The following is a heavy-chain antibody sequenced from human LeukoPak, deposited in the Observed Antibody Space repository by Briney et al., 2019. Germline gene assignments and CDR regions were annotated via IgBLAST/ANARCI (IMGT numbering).Heavy chain of an antibody. CDR2: IKQDGSEK. V-gene: IGHV3-7*01. CDR3: ARAHWNYVADWFDP. J-gene: IGHJ5*02. D-gene: IGHD1-7*01. CDR1: GFPFSTYW. Sequence: GSLRLSCAASGFPFSTYWMSWVRQAPGKGLEGVANIKQDGSEKYYVDSVKGRFTISRDNAKNSLYLQMNSLRAEDTAVYYCARAHWNYVADWFDPWGQGTLVTVSS.